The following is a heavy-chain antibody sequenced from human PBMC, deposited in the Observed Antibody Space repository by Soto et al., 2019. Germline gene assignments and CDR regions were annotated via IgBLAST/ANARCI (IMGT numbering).Heavy chain of an antibody. CDR1: GGSISSGGYY. D-gene: IGHD3-10*01. CDR2: IYYSGST. J-gene: IGHJ4*02. Sequence: QVQLQESGPGLVKPSQTLSLTCTVSGGSISSGGYYWSWIRQHPGKGLEWIGYIYYSGSTYYNPSLKSRVTISVDTSKKQLSLKLSSVTAADTAVYYGARGIHSGRFDYWGQGTLVTVSS. CDR3: ARGIHSGRFDY. V-gene: IGHV4-31*03.